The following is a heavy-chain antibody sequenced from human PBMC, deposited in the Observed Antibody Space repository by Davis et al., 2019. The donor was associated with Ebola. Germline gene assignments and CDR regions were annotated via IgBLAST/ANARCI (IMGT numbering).Heavy chain of an antibody. V-gene: IGHV3-11*01. CDR3: TTERQWLPKE. J-gene: IGHJ6*02. D-gene: IGHD6-19*01. CDR1: GFSVSGYY. Sequence: PGGSLRLSCAASGFSVSGYYMSWVRQAPGKGLEWVSYISSSGSTIYYADSVKGRFTISRDNAKNSLYLQMSSLRADDTAVYYCTTERQWLPKEWGQGTTVTVSS. CDR2: ISSSGSTI.